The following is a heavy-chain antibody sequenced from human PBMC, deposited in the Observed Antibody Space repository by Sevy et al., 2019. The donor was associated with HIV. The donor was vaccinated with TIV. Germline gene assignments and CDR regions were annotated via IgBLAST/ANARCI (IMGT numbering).Heavy chain of an antibody. D-gene: IGHD4-4*01. Sequence: GGSLRLSCAASGFTFSSYWMSWVRQAPGKGLEWVANIKQDGSEKYYVDSVKGRFTISRDNAKNSVYLQMNSLRAEDTAVYYCARGVADSKDYYYYGMDVWGQGTTVTVSS. CDR2: IKQDGSEK. CDR3: ARGVADSKDYYYYGMDV. J-gene: IGHJ6*02. CDR1: GFTFSSYW. V-gene: IGHV3-7*01.